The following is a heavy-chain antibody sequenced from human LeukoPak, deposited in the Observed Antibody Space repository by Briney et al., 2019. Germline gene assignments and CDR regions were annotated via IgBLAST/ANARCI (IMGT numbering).Heavy chain of an antibody. CDR3: ARGYYYMDL. CDR1: GDSIRNSY. Sequence: SETLSLTCNVSGDSIRNSYWSWIRQPPGKPLEWIGYRYYSGSTDSNPSLKSRVTMSIDTSEDQFPLKLNSVTAADTAVYYCARGYYYMDLWGEGTTVIVSS. J-gene: IGHJ6*03. V-gene: IGHV4-59*01. CDR2: RYYSGST.